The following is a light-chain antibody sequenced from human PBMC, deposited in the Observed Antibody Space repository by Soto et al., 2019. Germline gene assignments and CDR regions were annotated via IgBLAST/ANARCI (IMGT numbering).Light chain of an antibody. Sequence: DIQMTQSPSTLSASVGDRVTITCRASQSISTWLAWYQQKPGKAPKFLIYDASSLESGVPSRFSGSGSGTEFTLTISSLQPDEFATYYCQQYNSYSGTFGQGTKVDI. J-gene: IGKJ1*01. CDR3: QQYNSYSGT. V-gene: IGKV1-5*01. CDR2: DAS. CDR1: QSISTW.